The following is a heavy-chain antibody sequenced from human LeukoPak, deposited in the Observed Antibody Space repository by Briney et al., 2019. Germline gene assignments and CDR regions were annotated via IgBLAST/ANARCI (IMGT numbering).Heavy chain of an antibody. D-gene: IGHD3-22*01. CDR2: INSDGSST. CDR3: ARISYDSSGYFDY. CDR1: GFTFSSYW. J-gene: IGHJ4*02. Sequence: GGSLRLSCAASGFTFSSYWMHWVRQVPGKGLVWVSRINSDGSSTTYADSVKGRFTISRDNAKNTLYLQMNSLRAEDTTVHYCARISYDSSGYFDYWGQGTQVTVSS. V-gene: IGHV3-74*01.